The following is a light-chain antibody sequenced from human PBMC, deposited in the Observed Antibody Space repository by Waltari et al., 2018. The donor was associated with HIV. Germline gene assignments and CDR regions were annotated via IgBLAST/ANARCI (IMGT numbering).Light chain of an antibody. CDR2: GKN. V-gene: IGLV3-19*01. J-gene: IGLJ2*01. CDR3: HSRDSSGNHVV. CDR1: SLRIYY. Sequence: SSELTQDPAVSVALGQTVSITCQGDSLRIYYANWYLQKPRQAPILVIYGKNNRPSVIPDRFSDSGSGNTASLTITGAEAVDEADYCCHSRDSSGNHVVFGGGTKLTVL.